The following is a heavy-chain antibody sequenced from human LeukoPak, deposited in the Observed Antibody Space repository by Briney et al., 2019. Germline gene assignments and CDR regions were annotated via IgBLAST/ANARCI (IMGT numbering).Heavy chain of an antibody. D-gene: IGHD3-22*01. V-gene: IGHV1-46*01. CDR2: INPSGGST. Sequence: ASVKVSCKASGYTFTSYYMHWVRQAPGQGLEWMGIINPSGGSTSYAQKFQGRVTMTRDTSTSTVYMELSSLRSEDTAVYYCARSNYYDSSGYYSRGPFDYWGQGTLVTVSS. CDR3: ARSNYYDSSGYYSRGPFDY. CDR1: GYTFTSYY. J-gene: IGHJ4*02.